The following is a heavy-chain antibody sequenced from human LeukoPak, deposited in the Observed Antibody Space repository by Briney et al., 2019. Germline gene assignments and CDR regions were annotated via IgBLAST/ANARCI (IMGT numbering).Heavy chain of an antibody. J-gene: IGHJ4*02. CDR2: IYTSGST. CDR1: GGSISNTSYY. Sequence: PSETLSLTCTVPGGSISNTSYYWSWIRQPAGKGLEWIVRIYTSGSTNYNPSLKSRVTISVDTSKNHFSLMLSCVAAAETAVYYCVRKLFKYYCVLGSAAYFDYWGEGTLVTVS. CDR3: VRKLFKYYCVLGSAAYFDY. D-gene: IGHD3-10*01. V-gene: IGHV4-61*02.